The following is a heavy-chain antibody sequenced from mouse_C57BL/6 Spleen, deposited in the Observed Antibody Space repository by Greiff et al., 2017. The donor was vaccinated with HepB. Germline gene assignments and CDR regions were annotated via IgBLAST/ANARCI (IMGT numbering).Heavy chain of an antibody. J-gene: IGHJ2*01. CDR3: ASGSSSYYFDY. D-gene: IGHD1-1*01. CDR2: ISSGSSTI. Sequence: EVKLVESGGGLVKPGGSLKLSCAASGFTFSDYGMHWVRQAPEKGLEWVAYISSGSSTIYYADTVKGRFTISRDNAKNTLFLQMTCLRSEDTAMYYCASGSSSYYFDYWGQGTTLTVSS. CDR1: GFTFSDYG. V-gene: IGHV5-17*01.